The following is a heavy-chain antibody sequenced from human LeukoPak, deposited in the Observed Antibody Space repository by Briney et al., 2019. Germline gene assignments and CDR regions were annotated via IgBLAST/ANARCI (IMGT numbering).Heavy chain of an antibody. CDR3: AKGSPPGD. J-gene: IGHJ4*02. Sequence: SGGSLRLSCAASGFTFSDCYMTWIRRAPGKGLEWVSYISTTSGFTNYADSVRGRFTISRDNAKNSLYLQMNTLRAEDTAVYYCAKGSPPGDWGQGTLVTVSS. V-gene: IGHV3-11*05. CDR2: ISTTSGFT. D-gene: IGHD3-16*01. CDR1: GFTFSDCY.